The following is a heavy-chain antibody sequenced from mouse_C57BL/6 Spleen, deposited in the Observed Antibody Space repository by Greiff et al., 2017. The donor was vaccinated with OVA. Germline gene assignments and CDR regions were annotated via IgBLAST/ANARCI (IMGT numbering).Heavy chain of an antibody. CDR2: IDPSDSYT. CDR3: ASGSLYYGSSYEDAMDY. V-gene: IGHV1-59*01. Sequence: QVQLQQPGAELVRPGTSVKLSCKASGYTFTSYWMHWVKQRPGKGLEWIGVIDPSDSYTNSNQKFKGKATLTVDTSSSTAYMQLSSLTSEDSAVYYCASGSLYYGSSYEDAMDYWGQGTSVTVSS. J-gene: IGHJ4*01. D-gene: IGHD1-1*01. CDR1: GYTFTSYW.